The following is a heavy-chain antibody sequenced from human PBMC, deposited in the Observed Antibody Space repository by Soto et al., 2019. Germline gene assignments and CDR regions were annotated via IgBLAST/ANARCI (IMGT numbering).Heavy chain of an antibody. CDR1: GYTFTNYA. CDR2: INAGDGDT. J-gene: IGHJ6*03. D-gene: IGHD5-12*01. CDR3: ARALIPPRGYGPKTDFDM. V-gene: IGHV1-3*01. Sequence: ASVKVSCKASGYTFTNYAMHWVRQAPGQRLEWMGWINAGDGDTKYSQRFQGRVTITRDTSASTAYMELSSLRSEDTAVYYCARALIPPRGYGPKTDFDMWGK.